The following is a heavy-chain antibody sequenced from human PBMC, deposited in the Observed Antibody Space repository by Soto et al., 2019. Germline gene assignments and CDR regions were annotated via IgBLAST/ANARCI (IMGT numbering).Heavy chain of an antibody. J-gene: IGHJ4*02. V-gene: IGHV2-5*02. Sequence: QITLKESGPTLVKPTQTLTLTCTFSGFSLSTSGVGVGWIRQPPGKALEWLALIYWDDDKRYNPSLKSRHTITEHTPKNQVIITMTNMNSVDTDKYYSAHTQIAAVRIDYGGQGTLFPVSS. D-gene: IGHD6-13*01. CDR3: AHTQIAAVRIDY. CDR2: IYWDDDK. CDR1: GFSLSTSGVG.